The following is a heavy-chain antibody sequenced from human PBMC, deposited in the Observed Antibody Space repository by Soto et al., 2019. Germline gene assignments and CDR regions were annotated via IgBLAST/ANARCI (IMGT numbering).Heavy chain of an antibody. D-gene: IGHD3-22*01. CDR1: GFTFSSYA. J-gene: IGHJ4*02. Sequence: GGSLRLSCAASGFTFSSYAMSWVRQAPGKGLEWVSAISGSGGSTYYADSVKGRFTISRDNSKNTLYLQMNSLRAEDTAVYYCAKDAYDSSGYYPTPFDYWGQGTLVTVSS. CDR2: ISGSGGST. V-gene: IGHV3-23*01. CDR3: AKDAYDSSGYYPTPFDY.